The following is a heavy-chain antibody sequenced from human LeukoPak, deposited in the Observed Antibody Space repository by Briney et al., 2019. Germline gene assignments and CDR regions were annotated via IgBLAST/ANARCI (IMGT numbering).Heavy chain of an antibody. J-gene: IGHJ4*02. D-gene: IGHD6-13*01. CDR3: ARGVYIAAAQYGY. CDR2: IYYSGTT. CDR1: GGSLSSYY. Sequence: PSETLSLTCTVSGGSLSSYYWSWIRQPPGKGLEGIGYIYYSGTTNYNPSLKSRVTISVDPSKNQFSLKLSSVTAADTAVYYCARGVYIAAAQYGYWGQGTPVTVSS. V-gene: IGHV4-59*01.